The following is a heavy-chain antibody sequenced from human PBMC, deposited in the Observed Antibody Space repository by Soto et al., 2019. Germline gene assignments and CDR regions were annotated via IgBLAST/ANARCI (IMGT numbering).Heavy chain of an antibody. CDR3: AKGSGRGGGPNWYFDL. J-gene: IGHJ2*01. CDR2: ISSGGSTI. D-gene: IGHD2-15*01. V-gene: IGHV3-48*03. CDR1: GFTFSSYE. Sequence: EVQLVESGGGLVQPGGSLRLSCAASGFTFSSYEMNWVRQAPGKGLEWVSYISSGGSTIYYADSVRGRFTISRDNAKNTLYLQMNSLRAEDTAVYYCAKGSGRGGGPNWYFDLWGRGTLVTVSS.